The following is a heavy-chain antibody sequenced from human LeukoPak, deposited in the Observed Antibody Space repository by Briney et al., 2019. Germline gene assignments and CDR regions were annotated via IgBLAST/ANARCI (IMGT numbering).Heavy chain of an antibody. Sequence: PGGSLRLSCAASGFTFSSYWMSWVRQAPGKGLEWVANIKQDGSEKYYVDSVKGRFTISRDNAKNSLYLQMNSLRAEDTAVYYCARLRYYDSSGPFDYWGQGTLVTVSS. CDR3: ARLRYYDSSGPFDY. CDR2: IKQDGSEK. J-gene: IGHJ4*02. V-gene: IGHV3-7*01. D-gene: IGHD3-22*01. CDR1: GFTFSSYW.